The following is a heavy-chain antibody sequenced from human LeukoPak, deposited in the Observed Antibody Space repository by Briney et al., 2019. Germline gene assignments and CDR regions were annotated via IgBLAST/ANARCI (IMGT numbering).Heavy chain of an antibody. CDR1: GFTFSSYW. Sequence: GGSLRLSCAASGFTFSSYWMHWVRQAPGKGLEWVSSISSSSSYIYYADSVKGRFTISRDNAKNSLYLQMNSLRAEDTVVYYCARENLLTTVTDYWGQGTLVTVSS. CDR3: ARENLLTTVTDY. V-gene: IGHV3-21*01. D-gene: IGHD4-17*01. CDR2: ISSSSSYI. J-gene: IGHJ4*02.